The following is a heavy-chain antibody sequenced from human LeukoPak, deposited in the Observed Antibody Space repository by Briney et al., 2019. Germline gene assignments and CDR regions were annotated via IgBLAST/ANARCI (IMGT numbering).Heavy chain of an antibody. V-gene: IGHV3-30-3*01. Sequence: GGSLRLSCAASGFTFSSYAMHWVRQAPGKGLEWVAVISYDGSNKYYADSVKGRFTISRDNSKNTLYLQMNSLRAEDTAVYYCARGQLWYYFDYWGQGTLVTVSS. CDR1: GFTFSSYA. J-gene: IGHJ4*02. CDR3: ARGQLWYYFDY. CDR2: ISYDGSNK. D-gene: IGHD5-18*01.